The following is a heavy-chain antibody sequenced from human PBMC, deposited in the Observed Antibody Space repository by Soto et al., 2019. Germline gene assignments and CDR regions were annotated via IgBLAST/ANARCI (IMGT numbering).Heavy chain of an antibody. Sequence: PGGSLRLSCAASGFTFSSYAMSWVRQAPGKGLEWVSAISGSGGSTYYADSVKSRFTISRDNSKNTLYLQMNSLRAEDTAVYYCAKDGYGDYGEGRWGQGTLVTVSS. CDR1: GFTFSSYA. CDR3: AKDGYGDYGEGR. D-gene: IGHD4-17*01. V-gene: IGHV3-23*01. CDR2: ISGSGGST. J-gene: IGHJ4*02.